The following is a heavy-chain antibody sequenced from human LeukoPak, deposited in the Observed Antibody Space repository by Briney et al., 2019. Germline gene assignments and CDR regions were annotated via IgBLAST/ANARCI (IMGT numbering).Heavy chain of an antibody. CDR3: ARYSRSFGWFDP. Sequence: ASETLSLTCTVSGGSISSSSYYWGWIRQPPGKGLEWIGNVDYSGSTYYDPSLRGRVTISLDTSKNHFSLNLNSVSDADTAIYYCARYSRSFGWFDPWGRGTLVTVSS. CDR1: GGSISSSSYY. CDR2: VDYSGST. D-gene: IGHD6-6*01. J-gene: IGHJ5*02. V-gene: IGHV4-39*02.